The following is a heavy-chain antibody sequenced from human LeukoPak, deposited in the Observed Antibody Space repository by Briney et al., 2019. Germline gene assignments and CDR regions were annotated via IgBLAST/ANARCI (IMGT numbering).Heavy chain of an antibody. CDR2: INHMVTT. V-gene: IGHV4-34*01. CDR3: ARASSFDKTTRWNPTYFGP. CDR1: GGSLSVFY. Sequence: SETLSLTWAVHGGSLSVFYWRWVRQPPVKGLEWDGEINHMVTTNYNPSLKSQVTISVDTSMNQVTLDFASVTAADTAVYYCARASSFDKTTRWNPTYFGPWGPGSLVTVAS. J-gene: IGHJ5*02. D-gene: IGHD1-1*01.